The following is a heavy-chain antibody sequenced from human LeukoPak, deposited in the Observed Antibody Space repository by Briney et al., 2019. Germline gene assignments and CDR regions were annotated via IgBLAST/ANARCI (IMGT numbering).Heavy chain of an antibody. V-gene: IGHV3-23*01. CDR3: ARLGLEVGGPNWFDP. CDR1: GFTFSIYA. J-gene: IGHJ5*02. Sequence: GGSLRLSCEASGFTFSIYAMSWVRQAPGKGLEWVSTISDSGGGTYYADSVKGRFAISRDNSKNTLYLQMNSLRVEDTAVYYCARLGLEVGGPNWFDPWGQGTLVTVSS. D-gene: IGHD1-1*01. CDR2: ISDSGGGT.